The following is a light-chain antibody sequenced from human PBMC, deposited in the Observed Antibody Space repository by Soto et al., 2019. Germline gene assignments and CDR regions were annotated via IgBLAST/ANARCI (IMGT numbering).Light chain of an antibody. CDR2: KAS. CDR1: QSISTW. Sequence: DIQMTQSPSTLSASVGDRVTITCRASQSISTWLAWYQQKPGKAPKLLIYKASSLESGVTSRFSGSGSGTEFTLTIISLQPDDFATYYCNKYNTYRLTDGSGTKVYIK. CDR3: NKYNTYRLT. V-gene: IGKV1-5*03. J-gene: IGKJ4*01.